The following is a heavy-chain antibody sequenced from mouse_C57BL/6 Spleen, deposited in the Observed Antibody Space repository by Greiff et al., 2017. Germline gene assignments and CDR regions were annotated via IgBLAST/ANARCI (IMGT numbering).Heavy chain of an antibody. J-gene: IGHJ2*01. V-gene: IGHV1-7*01. CDR1: GYTFTSYW. Sequence: QVQLKESGAELAKPGASVTLSCKASGYTFTSYWMHWVKQRPGQGLEWIGYINPSSGYTKYNQKFKDKATLTADKSSSTAYMQLSSLTYEDSAVYYCARRILTSSYDWDYFDYWGQGTTLTVSS. CDR3: ARRILTSSYDWDYFDY. CDR2: INPSSGYT. D-gene: IGHD1-1*01.